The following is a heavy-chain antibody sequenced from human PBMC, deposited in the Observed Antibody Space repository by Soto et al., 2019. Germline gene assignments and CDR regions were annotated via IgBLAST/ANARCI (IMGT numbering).Heavy chain of an antibody. J-gene: IGHJ6*02. CDR1: GGSFSGYY. CDR3: ARVXGXITMVRGVIVYYYYGLDV. Sequence: PSETLSRTCAVYGGSFSGYYWSWIRQPPGKGLEWIGEINHSGSTNYNPSLKSRVTISVDTSKNQFSLKLGSVTAAVTAVYYFARVXGXITMVRGVIVYYYYGLDVWGQGTTVTVYS. CDR2: INHSGST. D-gene: IGHD3-10*01. V-gene: IGHV4-34*01.